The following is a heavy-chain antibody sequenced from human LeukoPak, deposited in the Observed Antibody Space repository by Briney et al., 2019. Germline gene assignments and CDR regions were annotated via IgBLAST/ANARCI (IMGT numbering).Heavy chain of an antibody. V-gene: IGHV1-2*02. CDR1: GYTFTGYY. J-gene: IGHJ4*02. CDR2: INPNSGGT. D-gene: IGHD3-10*02. Sequence: ASVKVSCKASGYTFTGYYIHWVRQAPGQGLEWMGWINPNSGGTGYAQKFQGRVTMTRDTSISTPYMELSRLRSDHTAVYYCARRDCSGSYLDYWGQGTLVTVSS. CDR3: ARRDCSGSYLDY.